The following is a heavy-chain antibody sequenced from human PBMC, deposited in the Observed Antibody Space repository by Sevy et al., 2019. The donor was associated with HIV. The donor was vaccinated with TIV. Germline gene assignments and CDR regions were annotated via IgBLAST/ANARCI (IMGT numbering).Heavy chain of an antibody. V-gene: IGHV3-15*01. D-gene: IGHD3-16*01. Sequence: GGSLRLSCAASGFIFSNSWMTWVRQAPGKGLEWVGHIKRKVDGETTHYAAPVKGRLTISRDDSKSILYLQMNSLKTEDTAVYYCFETFTEFDYWGQGTLVTVSS. CDR1: GFIFSNSW. CDR2: IKRKVDGETT. J-gene: IGHJ4*02. CDR3: FETFTEFDY.